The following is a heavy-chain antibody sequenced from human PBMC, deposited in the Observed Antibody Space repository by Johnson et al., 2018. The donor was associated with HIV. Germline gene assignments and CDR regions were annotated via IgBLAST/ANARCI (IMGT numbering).Heavy chain of an antibody. CDR1: GFTFSSYA. CDR3: AKPQPPIVVVTATVEGEAFDI. J-gene: IGHJ3*02. CDR2: ISYDGSNK. V-gene: IGHV3-30*04. Sequence: QMQLVESGGGLVQPGRSLRLSCAASGFTFSSYAMHWVRQAPGKGLEWVAVISYDGSNKYYADSVKGRFTISRDNSKNTLYLQMNSLRAEDTAVYYCAKPQPPIVVVTATVEGEAFDIWGQGTMVTVSS. D-gene: IGHD2-21*02.